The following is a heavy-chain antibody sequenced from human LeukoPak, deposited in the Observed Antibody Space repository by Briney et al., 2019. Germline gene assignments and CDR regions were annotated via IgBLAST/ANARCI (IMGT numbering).Heavy chain of an antibody. V-gene: IGHV3-23*01. Sequence: GGSLRLSCAASGFTFSSYAMSWVRQAPGKGLEWVSTISGSGGSTYYADSVKGRFTISRDNSKNTLYLQMNSLRAEDTAVYYCARIYSRTGFDPWGQGTLVIVSS. J-gene: IGHJ5*02. CDR2: ISGSGGST. CDR3: ARIYSRTGFDP. CDR1: GFTFSSYA. D-gene: IGHD1-26*01.